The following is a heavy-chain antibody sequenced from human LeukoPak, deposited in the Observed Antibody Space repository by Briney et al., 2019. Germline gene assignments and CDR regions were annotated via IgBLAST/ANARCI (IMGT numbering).Heavy chain of an antibody. D-gene: IGHD2-15*01. CDR2: ISGSGGST. CDR1: GFTFSSYA. J-gene: IGHJ5*02. V-gene: IGHV3-23*01. CDR3: AKDPRYCSGGSCYPP. Sequence: GGSLRLSCAASGFTFSSYAMSWVRQAPGKGLEWVSAISGSGGSTYYADSVKGRFTISRDNSKNTLYLQMNSLRAEDTAVYYCAKDPRYCSGGSCYPPRGQGTLVTVSS.